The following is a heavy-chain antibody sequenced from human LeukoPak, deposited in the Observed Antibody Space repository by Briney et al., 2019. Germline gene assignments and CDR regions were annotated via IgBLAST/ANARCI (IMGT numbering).Heavy chain of an antibody. J-gene: IGHJ6*03. CDR2: INPNSGGT. CDR3: ARDPYYDFWSGYYTTNYYYYYYMDV. Sequence: ASVKVSCKASGYTFTGYYMHWVRQAPGQGLEWMGWINPNSGGTNYAQKFQGRVTMTRDTSISTAYMELSRLRPDDTAVYYCARDPYYDFWSGYYTTNYYYYYYMDVWGKGTTVTVSS. D-gene: IGHD3-3*01. CDR1: GYTFTGYY. V-gene: IGHV1-2*02.